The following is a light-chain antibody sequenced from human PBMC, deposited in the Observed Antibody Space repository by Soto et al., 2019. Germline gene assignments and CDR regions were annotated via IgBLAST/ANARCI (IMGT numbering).Light chain of an antibody. CDR2: GTS. V-gene: IGKV3-15*01. Sequence: EIVMTQSPATLSVSPGERATLSCRASQSVSSSLAWYQQKRGQARRLLIYGTSTRATGIPARFSGSGSGTEFTLTISSLQSEDFAVYYCQQYNNWPPITFGQGTRLEIK. J-gene: IGKJ5*01. CDR1: QSVSSS. CDR3: QQYNNWPPIT.